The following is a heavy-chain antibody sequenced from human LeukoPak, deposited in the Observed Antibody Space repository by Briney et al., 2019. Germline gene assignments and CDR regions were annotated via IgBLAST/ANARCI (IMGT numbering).Heavy chain of an antibody. V-gene: IGHV3-7*01. D-gene: IGHD3-10*01. CDR1: GFTFSSYW. CDR3: ARESRFMVRGVIRVPYGMDV. J-gene: IGHJ6*02. CDR2: IQQGGSGK. Sequence: PGGSLRFSCAASGFTFSSYWMSWVRQAPGKGLEWVANIQQGGSGKYYVDSVKGRFTISRDNAKNSLFLQMNSLRAEDTAVYYCARESRFMVRGVIRVPYGMDVWGQGTTVTVSS.